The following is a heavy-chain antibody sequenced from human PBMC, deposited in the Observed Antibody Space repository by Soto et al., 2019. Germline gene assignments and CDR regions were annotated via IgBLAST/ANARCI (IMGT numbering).Heavy chain of an antibody. D-gene: IGHD5-18*01. CDR3: ARGGRIVDTGIGYYYYHAMDV. CDR2: FNPTGDTA. CDR1: GYTFTSYY. V-gene: IGHV1-46*01. Sequence: ASVKGSCKASGYTFTSYYIHWVRQAPGQGLEWMGIFNPTGDTASYAQKLQGRVTMTRDTSTGTAYMELGSLRSEDTAVYYCARGGRIVDTGIGYYYYHAMDVWGQGTTVTVS. J-gene: IGHJ6*02.